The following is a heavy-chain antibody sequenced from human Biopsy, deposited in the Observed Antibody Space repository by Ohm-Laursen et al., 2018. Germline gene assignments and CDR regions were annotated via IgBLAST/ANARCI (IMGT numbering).Heavy chain of an antibody. CDR3: ARTGTYYHDSSLYYFYGLDL. CDR1: GGTLSKYA. J-gene: IGHJ6*02. Sequence: GASVNVSCKTFGGTLSKYAMSWVRQAPGQGLEWLGVIIALSGATNNAQRFQGRLSITADESATSVYMELSSLTSEATAAYYCARTGTYYHDSSLYYFYGLDLWGQGSTVTVFS. D-gene: IGHD3-22*01. V-gene: IGHV1-69*13. CDR2: IIALSGAT.